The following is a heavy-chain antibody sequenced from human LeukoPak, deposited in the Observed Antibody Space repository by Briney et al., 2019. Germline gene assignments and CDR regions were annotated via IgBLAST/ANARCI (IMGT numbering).Heavy chain of an antibody. Sequence: SETLSLTCTVSGGSISSYYWSWIRQPPGKGLEWIGYIHYSGSTNYNPSLKSRVTISVDTSKNQFSLKLSSVTAADTAVYYCARGPSDGYGGNSDYWGQGTLVTVSS. D-gene: IGHD4-23*01. CDR3: ARGPSDGYGGNSDY. V-gene: IGHV4-59*01. CDR1: GGSISSYY. J-gene: IGHJ4*02. CDR2: IHYSGST.